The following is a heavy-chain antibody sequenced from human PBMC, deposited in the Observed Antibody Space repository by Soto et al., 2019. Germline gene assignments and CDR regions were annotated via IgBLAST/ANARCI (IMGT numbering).Heavy chain of an antibody. CDR3: ARGLRSYPFDY. V-gene: IGHV3-33*01. J-gene: IGHJ4*02. Sequence: QVQLVEPGGGVVQPGRSLRLSCAASGFTFSSYGMHWVRQAPGKGLEWVAVIWYDGSNKYYADSVKGRFTISRDNSKNTLYLQMNSLRAEDTAVYYCARGLRSYPFDYWGQGTLVTVSS. CDR2: IWYDGSNK. CDR1: GFTFSSYG. D-gene: IGHD1-26*01.